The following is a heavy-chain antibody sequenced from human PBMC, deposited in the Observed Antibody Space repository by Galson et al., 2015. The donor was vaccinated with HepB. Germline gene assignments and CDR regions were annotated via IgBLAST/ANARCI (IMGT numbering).Heavy chain of an antibody. Sequence: KVSCKASGYSFRNYWIGWVRQMPGKGLECMGIIYPGDSETRYSPSFQGQVTLSADKSTNTAYLQWSSLKASDTAMYYCARLGHEGYHYYGMDVWGQGTTGTVSS. V-gene: IGHV5-51*01. CDR2: IYPGDSET. J-gene: IGHJ6*02. D-gene: IGHD2-2*01. CDR1: GYSFRNYW. CDR3: ARLGHEGYHYYGMDV.